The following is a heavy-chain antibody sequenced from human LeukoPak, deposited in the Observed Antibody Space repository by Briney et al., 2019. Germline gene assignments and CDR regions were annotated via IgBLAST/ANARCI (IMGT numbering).Heavy chain of an antibody. CDR2: ISSISSFI. J-gene: IGHJ4*02. D-gene: IGHD3-10*01. V-gene: IGHV3-21*01. CDR3: ARDMRAAYGSGTYSYYFDY. CDR1: GFTFSSYS. Sequence: GGSLRLSCAASGFTFSSYSMNWVRQAPGKGLEWVSSISSISSFINYADSVKGRFTISRDNAKNSLYLEMNSLRAEDTAVYYCARDMRAAYGSGTYSYYFDYWGQGTLVTVFS.